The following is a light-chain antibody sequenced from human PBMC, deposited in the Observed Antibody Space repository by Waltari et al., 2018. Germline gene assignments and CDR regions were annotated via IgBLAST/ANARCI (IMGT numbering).Light chain of an antibody. Sequence: DIQMTQSPSSLSASAGDTVNITCRASQDIRNYVAWYQQKPGKAPKPLIYFASNLETGVPSRFSGSGSGTRFTLTISSLQPEDFATYYCQQHTTYPVTFGQGTTLEIK. CDR2: FAS. CDR3: QQHTTYPVT. J-gene: IGKJ2*01. V-gene: IGKV1-17*01. CDR1: QDIRNY.